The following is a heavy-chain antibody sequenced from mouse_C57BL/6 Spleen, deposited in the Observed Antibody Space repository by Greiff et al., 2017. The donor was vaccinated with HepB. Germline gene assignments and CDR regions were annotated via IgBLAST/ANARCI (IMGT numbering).Heavy chain of an antibody. CDR1: GFNIKDYY. D-gene: IGHD2-10*01. J-gene: IGHJ2*01. V-gene: IGHV14-1*01. CDR2: IDPEDGDT. CDR3: TTSYYGNYVLDY. Sequence: VQLKQSGAELVRPGASVKLSCTASGFNIKDYYMHWVKQRPEQGLEWIGRIDPEDGDTEYAPKFQGKATMTADTSSNTAYLQLSSLTSEDTAVYYCTTSYYGNYVLDYWGQGTTLTVSS.